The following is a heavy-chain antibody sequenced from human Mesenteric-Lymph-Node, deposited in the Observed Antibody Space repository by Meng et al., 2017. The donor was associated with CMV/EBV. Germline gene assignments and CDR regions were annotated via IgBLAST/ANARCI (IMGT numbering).Heavy chain of an antibody. V-gene: IGHV3-74*01. CDR2: INSDGSST. Sequence: SCAASGFTFSSYWMHWVRQAPGKGLVWVSQINSDGSSTNYADSVKGRFTISRDNAKNTLYLQMNSLRAEDTAVYYCARDTIFWGQGTLVTVSS. J-gene: IGHJ4*02. CDR1: GFTFSSYW. CDR3: ARDTIF. D-gene: IGHD5-24*01.